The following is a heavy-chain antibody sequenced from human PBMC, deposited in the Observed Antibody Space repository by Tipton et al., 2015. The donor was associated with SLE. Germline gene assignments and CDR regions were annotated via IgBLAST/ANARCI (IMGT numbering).Heavy chain of an antibody. CDR2: IYNSGIT. Sequence: TLSLTCTVSGDSFSSGSSSWNWVLQPDGKGLVWIGLIYNSGITNYNPSLQSRFTLSVDMSKNQFSLKLSSVTAADTAVYYCARDRRGWYFDLWGRGTLVTVSS. J-gene: IGHJ2*01. V-gene: IGHV4-61*02. CDR1: GDSFSSGSSS. CDR3: ARDRRGWYFDL. D-gene: IGHD3-10*01.